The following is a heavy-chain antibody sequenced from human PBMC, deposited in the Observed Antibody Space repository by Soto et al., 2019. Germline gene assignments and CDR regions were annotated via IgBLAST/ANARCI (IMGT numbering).Heavy chain of an antibody. V-gene: IGHV3-21*01. CDR2: ISSSSSYI. J-gene: IGHJ6*02. D-gene: IGHD3-3*01. CDR1: GFTFSIYS. CDR3: ARDEDDVGEYYDFWSGGYYYGMDV. Sequence: GGSLRLSCAASGFTFSIYSMNWVRQAPGKGLEWVSSISSSSSYIYYADSVKGRFTISRDNAKNSLYLQMNSLRAEDTAVYYCARDEDDVGEYYDFWSGGYYYGMDVWGQGTTVTVSS.